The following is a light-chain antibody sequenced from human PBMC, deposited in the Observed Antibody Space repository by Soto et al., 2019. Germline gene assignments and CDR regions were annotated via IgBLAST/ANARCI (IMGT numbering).Light chain of an antibody. CDR2: LNSDGSH. CDR1: SGHSSYA. V-gene: IGLV4-69*01. Sequence: QPVLTQSPSASASLGASVKLTCTLSSGHSSYATAWHQQQPEKGPRYLMKLNSDGSHSKGDGIPDRFSGSSSGAERYRTISSHPSEDEADYYCQTWGTGIHVVFGGGTKLTVL. CDR3: QTWGTGIHVV. J-gene: IGLJ2*01.